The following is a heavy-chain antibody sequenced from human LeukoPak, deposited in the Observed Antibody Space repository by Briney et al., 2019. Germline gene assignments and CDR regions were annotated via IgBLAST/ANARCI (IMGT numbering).Heavy chain of an antibody. Sequence: ASVTVSCKASGYTFTSYGISWVRQAPGQGLEWMGWISAYNGNTNYAQKLQGRVTMTTDTSTSTAYMELRSLRSDDTAVYYCARGFIITIFGVVTTQNWFDPWGQGTLVTVSS. CDR3: ARGFIITIFGVVTTQNWFDP. CDR1: GYTFTSYG. CDR2: ISAYNGNT. D-gene: IGHD3-3*01. V-gene: IGHV1-18*01. J-gene: IGHJ5*02.